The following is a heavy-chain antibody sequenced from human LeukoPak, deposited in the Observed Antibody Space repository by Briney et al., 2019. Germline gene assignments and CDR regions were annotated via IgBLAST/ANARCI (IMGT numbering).Heavy chain of an antibody. D-gene: IGHD1-26*01. Sequence: PSETLSLTCTVSGGSISTYYWNWIRQPPGKGLEWIGYIYYSGSTNYNPSLKSRVTISVDTSKNQFSLKLSSVTAADTAVYYCARDQVGATDYWGQGTLVTVSS. CDR2: IYYSGST. J-gene: IGHJ4*02. V-gene: IGHV4-59*01. CDR1: GGSISTYY. CDR3: ARDQVGATDY.